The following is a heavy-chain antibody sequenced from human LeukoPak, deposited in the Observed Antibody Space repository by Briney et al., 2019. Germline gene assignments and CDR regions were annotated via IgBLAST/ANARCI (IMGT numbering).Heavy chain of an antibody. V-gene: IGHV4-59*01. J-gene: IGHJ5*02. CDR1: GGSFSGYY. CDR2: IYYSGST. D-gene: IGHD2-8*02. Sequence: SETLSLTCAVYGGSFSGYYWSWIRQPPGKGLEWIGYIYYSGSTNYNPSLKSRVTISVDTSKNQFSLKLSSVTAAETAVYYCARVGLLGGVNVFDPWGQGTLVTVSS. CDR3: ARVGLLGGVNVFDP.